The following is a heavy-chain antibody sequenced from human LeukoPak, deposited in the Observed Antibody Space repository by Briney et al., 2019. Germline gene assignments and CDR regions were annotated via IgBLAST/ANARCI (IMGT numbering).Heavy chain of an antibody. Sequence: SETLSLTCAVYGGSFSGYYWSWIRQPPGKGLEWIGEINHSGSTNYNPSLKSRVTISVDTSKNQFSPKLSSVTAADTAVYYCARVFRFGEWYNWCDPWGQGTLVTVSS. CDR1: GGSFSGYY. CDR2: INHSGST. V-gene: IGHV4-34*01. CDR3: ARVFRFGEWYNWCDP. D-gene: IGHD3-10*01. J-gene: IGHJ5*02.